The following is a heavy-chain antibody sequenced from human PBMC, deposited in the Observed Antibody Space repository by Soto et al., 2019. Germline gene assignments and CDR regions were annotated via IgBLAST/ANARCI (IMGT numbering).Heavy chain of an antibody. D-gene: IGHD1-26*01. J-gene: IGHJ4*02. CDR2: ISYDGNTQ. CDR3: AREGGRSDY. CDR1: GFIFNSYS. Sequence: QVQLVESGGGVVQPGTSLRLSCAASGFIFNSYSIHWVRQAPGKGLEWVAVISYDGNTQYYGDSLKGRFIVSRENSKNSLYLQMNSLRAEDTAIYYCAREGGRSDYWGQGTQVTVSS. V-gene: IGHV3-30-3*01.